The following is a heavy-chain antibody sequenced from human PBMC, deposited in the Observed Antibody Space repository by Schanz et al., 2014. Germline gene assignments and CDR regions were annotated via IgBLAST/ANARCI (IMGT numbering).Heavy chain of an antibody. J-gene: IGHJ4*02. CDR3: ARDAVTSVHSSWFDY. V-gene: IGHV3-33*01. CDR2: IWYDGSNE. D-gene: IGHD1-1*01. CDR1: GFTFSNHG. Sequence: VQLLESGGGLVQPGESLRLSCAASGFTFSNHGMHWVRQSPGKGLEWVALIWYDGSNEYYADSVKGRFTISRDNPKKTLYLQMNSLGAEATDGYYCARDAVTSVHSSWFDYWGQGTLVTVSS.